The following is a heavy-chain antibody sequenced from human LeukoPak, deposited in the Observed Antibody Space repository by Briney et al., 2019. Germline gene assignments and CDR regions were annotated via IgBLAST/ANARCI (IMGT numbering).Heavy chain of an antibody. CDR3: ASVRQTYCSGGSCYYGYFDY. V-gene: IGHV4-39*01. J-gene: IGHJ4*02. CDR2: IYYSGST. Sequence: PSETLSLTCTVSGGSISSSSYYWGWIRQPPGKGLEWIGSIYYSGSTYYNPSLKSRVTISVDTSKNQFSLKLSSVTAADTAVYYCASVRQTYCSGGSCYYGYFDYWGQGTLVTVSS. D-gene: IGHD2-15*01. CDR1: GGSISSSSYY.